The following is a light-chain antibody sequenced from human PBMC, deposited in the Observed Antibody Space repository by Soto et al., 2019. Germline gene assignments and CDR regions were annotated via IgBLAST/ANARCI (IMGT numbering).Light chain of an antibody. V-gene: IGKV3-15*01. J-gene: IGKJ2*01. CDR1: QSVSTN. CDR3: QQYDYWYT. Sequence: EIVMTQSPATLSVSPGERATLSCRASQSVSTNLGWYQQRPGQAPRLLIYGASTRATGIPARFSGSGSGTEFTLTISSLQSEDSALYYCQQYDYWYTFGQGTKLEIK. CDR2: GAS.